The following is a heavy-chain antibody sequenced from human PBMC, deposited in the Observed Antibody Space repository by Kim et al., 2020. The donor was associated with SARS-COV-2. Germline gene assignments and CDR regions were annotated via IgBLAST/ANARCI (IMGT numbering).Heavy chain of an antibody. CDR3: ARDGRYSNYRSWFDP. V-gene: IGHV1-69*01. D-gene: IGHD4-4*01. J-gene: IGHJ5*02. Sequence: KLQGRVTITADESTSSAYMELSSLRSEDTAVYYCARDGRYSNYRSWFDPWGQGTLVTVSS.